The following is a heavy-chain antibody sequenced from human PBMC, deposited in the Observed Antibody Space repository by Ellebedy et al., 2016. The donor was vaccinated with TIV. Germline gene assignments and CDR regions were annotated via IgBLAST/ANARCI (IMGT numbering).Heavy chain of an antibody. CDR3: AKGSYGGNSGRYFFDF. D-gene: IGHD4-23*01. Sequence: GESLKISXAASGFTVSSYGMHWVRQAPGKGLEWVAFISYHGNNEYHADSVKGRFTTSRDNSKDTLYLQMNSLRAEDTAVYYCAKGSYGGNSGRYFFDFWGQGTLVTVSS. J-gene: IGHJ4*02. V-gene: IGHV3-30*18. CDR1: GFTVSSYG. CDR2: ISYHGNNE.